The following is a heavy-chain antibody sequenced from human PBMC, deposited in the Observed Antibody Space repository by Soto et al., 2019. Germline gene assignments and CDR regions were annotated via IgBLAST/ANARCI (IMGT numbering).Heavy chain of an antibody. J-gene: IGHJ6*02. CDR1: LFTFSSYW. CDR2: INSDGSST. CDR3: ARELDGIEV. V-gene: IGHV3-74*01. Sequence: VGSLRLSCSASLFTFSSYWMSWVRQAPGKGLVWVSRINSDGSSTSYVDSVQGRFTISRDNAKNSLYLQMNSLRAEDTAVYYCARELDGIEVWGQGTTVTVSS.